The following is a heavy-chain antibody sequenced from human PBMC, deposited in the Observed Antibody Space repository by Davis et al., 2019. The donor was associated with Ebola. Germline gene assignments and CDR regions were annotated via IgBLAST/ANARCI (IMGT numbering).Heavy chain of an antibody. D-gene: IGHD5-12*01. CDR3: ARARDMVEPLYYHYGLDV. J-gene: IGHJ6*02. CDR2: INHRGRS. Sequence: PSETLSLTCGVSGGSLRGYYWTWTRQSPGKGLEWIGEINHRGRSNYNPSLKSRLALSVDTSRTQVSLTLSSVTAADTAVYYCARARDMVEPLYYHYGLDVLGPGTTVTVSS. V-gene: IGHV4-34*01. CDR1: GGSLRGYY.